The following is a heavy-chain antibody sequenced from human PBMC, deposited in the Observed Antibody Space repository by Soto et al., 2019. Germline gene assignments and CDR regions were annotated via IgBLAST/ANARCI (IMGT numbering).Heavy chain of an antibody. V-gene: IGHV1-46*01. CDR3: ARAPHSSTSFFFDY. Sequence: ASVKVSCKTSGFSFTSNHIHWLRQAPGQGLEWMGVINPSLAGANYAQKSQDRVAMTWDTSTTTVYMELSGLRSDDTAVYYCARAPHSSTSFFFDYWGQGALVTVSS. J-gene: IGHJ4*02. D-gene: IGHD6-6*01. CDR2: INPSLAGA. CDR1: GFSFTSNH.